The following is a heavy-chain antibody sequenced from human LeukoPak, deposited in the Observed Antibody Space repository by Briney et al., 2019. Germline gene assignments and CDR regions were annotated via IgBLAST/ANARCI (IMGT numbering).Heavy chain of an antibody. V-gene: IGHV4-34*01. CDR1: GGSFGGYY. Sequence: SETLSLTCAVYGGSFGGYYWSWIRQPPGKGLEWIGEINHSGSTNYNPSLRSRVTISVETSKNQFSLKRSSVTAADTAVYYCARGRPGYYYDSSGYYPPYYYYYYMDVWGKGTTVTVSS. CDR3: ARGRPGYYYDSSGYYPPYYYYYYMDV. CDR2: INHSGST. J-gene: IGHJ6*03. D-gene: IGHD3-22*01.